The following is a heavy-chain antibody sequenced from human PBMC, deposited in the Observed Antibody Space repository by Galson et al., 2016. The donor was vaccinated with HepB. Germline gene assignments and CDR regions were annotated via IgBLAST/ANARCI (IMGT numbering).Heavy chain of an antibody. CDR1: GAFTTRSNC. D-gene: IGHD6-13*01. J-gene: IGHJ3*02. CDR2: IHHGEAT. Sequence: LSVTCDVSGAFTTRSNCSSWVRQPPGQGLEWIGEIHHGEATNYDPSLMSRVTMSVDKSKSQLSLKLSSVCDADTAAYFCARQLGKSGTRGFDMWGQGTMVTVSS. V-gene: IGHV4-4*01. CDR3: ARQLGKSGTRGFDM.